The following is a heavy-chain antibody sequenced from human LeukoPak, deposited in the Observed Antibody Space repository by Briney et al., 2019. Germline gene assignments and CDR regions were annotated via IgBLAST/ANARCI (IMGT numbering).Heavy chain of an antibody. D-gene: IGHD1-26*01. CDR3: ASIVGATAGFDY. CDR2: MNPNSGNT. J-gene: IGHJ4*02. Sequence: ASVKVSCKASGYTFTSYDINWVRQATGQGLEWMGWMNPNSGNTGYAQKFQGRVTMTRNTSISTAYMELSSLRSEDTAVYYCASIVGATAGFDYWGQGTLVTVSS. CDR1: GYTFTSYD. V-gene: IGHV1-8*01.